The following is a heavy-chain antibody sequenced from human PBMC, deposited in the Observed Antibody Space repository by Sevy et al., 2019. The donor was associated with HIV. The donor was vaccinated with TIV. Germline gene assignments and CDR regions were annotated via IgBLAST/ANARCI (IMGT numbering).Heavy chain of an antibody. CDR3: ARPCGGDCYHGMDV. CDR2: ISSSSSYI. Sequence: GGSLRLSCAASGFTFSSYSMNWVRQAPGKGLEWVSSISSSSSYIYYADSVKGRFTISRDNAKNSLYLQMNSLRAEDTAVYYCARPCGGDCYHGMDVWGQGTMVTVSS. V-gene: IGHV3-21*01. J-gene: IGHJ6*02. CDR1: GFTFSSYS. D-gene: IGHD2-21*01.